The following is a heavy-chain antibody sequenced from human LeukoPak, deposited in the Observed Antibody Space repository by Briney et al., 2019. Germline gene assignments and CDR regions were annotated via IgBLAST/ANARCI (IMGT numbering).Heavy chain of an antibody. CDR2: INPSSGRT. CDR1: VYTFTNYY. CDR3: ARGGLPARSWFDP. Sequence: ASVTVSFTSSVYTFTNYYMNWVRQAPGQGLEGMGIINPSSGRTTYAQKFQGRVTMTRDTSTSTVYMELTSLRSEDTAVFYCARGGLPARSWFDPWGQGTLITVSS. V-gene: IGHV1-46*01. J-gene: IGHJ5*02. D-gene: IGHD3/OR15-3a*01.